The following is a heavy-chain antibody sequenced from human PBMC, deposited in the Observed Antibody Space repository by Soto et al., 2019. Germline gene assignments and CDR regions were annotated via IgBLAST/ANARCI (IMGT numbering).Heavy chain of an antibody. CDR1: GGSISSYY. V-gene: IGHV4-59*01. CDR2: IYYSGST. Sequence: SETLSLTCTVSGGSISSYYWSWIRQPPGKGLEWIGYIYYSGSTNYNPSLKSRVTISVDTSKNQFSLKLSSVTAADTAVYYCARASPGGYSFDYWGQGNLVTFSS. D-gene: IGHD1-26*01. J-gene: IGHJ4*02. CDR3: ARASPGGYSFDY.